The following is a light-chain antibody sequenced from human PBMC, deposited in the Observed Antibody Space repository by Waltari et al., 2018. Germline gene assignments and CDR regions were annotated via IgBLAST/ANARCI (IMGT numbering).Light chain of an antibody. CDR2: SNN. J-gene: IGLJ2*01. CDR1: RSNIGTNT. Sequence: QSMLTQPPSASGTPGQRVTISCPGGRSNIGTNTVNRDQQVPGTAPKLLTYSNNQRPSGVPDRFHGSRSGTSASLAISGPQSEDEGEYSCAAWDASLNALLFGGGTTLTVL. V-gene: IGLV1-44*01. CDR3: AAWDASLNALL.